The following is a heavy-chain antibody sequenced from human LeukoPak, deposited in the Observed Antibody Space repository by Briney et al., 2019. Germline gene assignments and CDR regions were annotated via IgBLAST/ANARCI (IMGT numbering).Heavy chain of an antibody. CDR3: ARGLSHDSSGYRCFDY. D-gene: IGHD3-22*01. V-gene: IGHV3-21*01. Sequence: GGSLRLSCAASEFTFSNHYMNWVRQAPGKGLEWVSSISTTSSYIYYADSVKGRFTVSRDNAMNSLSLQMNSLRAEDTAVYYCARGLSHDSSGYRCFDYWGQGTLVTVSS. CDR1: EFTFSNHY. J-gene: IGHJ4*02. CDR2: ISTTSSYI.